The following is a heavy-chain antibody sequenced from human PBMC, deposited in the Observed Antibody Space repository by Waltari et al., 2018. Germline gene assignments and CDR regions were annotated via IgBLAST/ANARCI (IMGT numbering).Heavy chain of an antibody. Sequence: QVPLVESGGGVVQPGRSLRLSCTASEFTFSTSAMHWVRQAPGKGLEWIAVISASGDAEFYADSVKGRFSISRDNSKNTLYLQMNGLRGDDTAVYFCAGAPSWVRFLENWGQGTLVTVSS. V-gene: IGHV3-30*01. D-gene: IGHD3-3*01. J-gene: IGHJ4*02. CDR1: EFTFSTSA. CDR3: AGAPSWVRFLEN. CDR2: ISASGDAE.